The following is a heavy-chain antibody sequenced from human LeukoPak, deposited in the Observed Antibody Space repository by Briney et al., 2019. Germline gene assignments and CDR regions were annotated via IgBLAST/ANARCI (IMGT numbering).Heavy chain of an antibody. D-gene: IGHD4-23*01. CDR1: GFTFDDYA. V-gene: IGHV3-9*01. J-gene: IGHJ3*02. CDR3: AKDDRIFHYGGNSGHDI. Sequence: PGGSLRLSCAASGFTFDDYAMHWVRQAPGKGLEWVSGISWNSGSIGYADSVKGRFTISRDNAKNSLYLQMNSLRAEDTALYYCAKDDRIFHYGGNSGHDIWGQGTMVTVSS. CDR2: ISWNSGSI.